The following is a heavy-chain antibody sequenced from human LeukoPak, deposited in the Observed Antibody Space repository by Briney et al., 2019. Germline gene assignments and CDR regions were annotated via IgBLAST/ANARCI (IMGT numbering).Heavy chain of an antibody. J-gene: IGHJ4*02. CDR1: GSTFRSHS. CDR2: ITGAGSI. CDR3: VRDVIHSYFDI. Sequence: GGSLRLSCAASGSTFRSHSLDWVRQAPGKGLEWVSSITGAGSIQYADSVQGRFTISRDNTQNSIFLQMNSLRAEDTAVYYCVRDVIHSYFDIWGQGILVTVSS. D-gene: IGHD2/OR15-2a*01. V-gene: IGHV3-21*01.